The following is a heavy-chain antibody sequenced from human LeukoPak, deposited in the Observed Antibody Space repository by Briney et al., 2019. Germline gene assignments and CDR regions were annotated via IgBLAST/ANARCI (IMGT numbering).Heavy chain of an antibody. CDR3: ARDDDYYGSGSYSHFDY. Sequence: GGSLRLSCAVSGFTFSSWVMHWVRQAPGKGLVWVAVIWYDGSNKYYAICVKRRFTISRDNSKNTLYLQMNSLRAEDTAVYYCARDDDYYGSGSYSHFDYWGQGTLVAVSS. V-gene: IGHV3-33*08. CDR2: IWYDGSNK. D-gene: IGHD3-10*01. CDR1: GFTFSSWV. J-gene: IGHJ4*02.